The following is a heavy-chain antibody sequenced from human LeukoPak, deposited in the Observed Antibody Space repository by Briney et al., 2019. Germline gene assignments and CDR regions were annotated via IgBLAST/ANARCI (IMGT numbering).Heavy chain of an antibody. CDR2: ISPGGGPE. CDR3: ARGWLGN. Sequence: PGGSLRLSCAGSGFPFSSYGMNWVRQAPGKGLEWVSGISPGGGPEYYADSVKGRFTISRDNAKNSLYLQMNSLRAEDTAVYYCARGWLGNWGQGTLVTVSS. V-gene: IGHV3-21*01. J-gene: IGHJ4*02. D-gene: IGHD5-12*01. CDR1: GFPFSSYG.